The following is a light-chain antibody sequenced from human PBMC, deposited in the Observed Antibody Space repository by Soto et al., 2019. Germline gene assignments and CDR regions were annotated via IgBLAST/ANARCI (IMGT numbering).Light chain of an antibody. J-gene: IGKJ1*01. CDR3: QQYNDWPWT. CDR2: AAS. CDR1: QSLLDSDDGNTY. V-gene: IGKV2-40*01. Sequence: DIVMTQTPLSLTVTPGEPGSISCRSSQSLLDSDDGNTYLDWYQQRAGQSPRLLIYAASVRANDITARFSGSGSGTEFTLTISSLQPEDFAMYYCQQYNDWPWTFGQGTKVDI.